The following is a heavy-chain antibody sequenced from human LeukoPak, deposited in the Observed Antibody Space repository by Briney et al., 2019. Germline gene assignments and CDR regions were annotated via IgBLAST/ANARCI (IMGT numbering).Heavy chain of an antibody. V-gene: IGHV5-51*01. Sequence: GESLKISCKGSGYSFTSYWIGWVRQVPGKGLEWMGIIYPGDSDTRYSPSFQGQVTISADKSISTAYLQWSSLKASDTAMYYCARHSVFAGQKRYYYGSGSYYNVNDYWGQGTLVTVSS. J-gene: IGHJ4*02. CDR1: GYSFTSYW. D-gene: IGHD3-10*01. CDR2: IYPGDSDT. CDR3: ARHSVFAGQKRYYYGSGSYYNVNDY.